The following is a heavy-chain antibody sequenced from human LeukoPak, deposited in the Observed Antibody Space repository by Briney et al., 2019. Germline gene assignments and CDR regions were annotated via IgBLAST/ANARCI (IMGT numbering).Heavy chain of an antibody. CDR2: IKQDGSEK. Sequence: GGSLRLSCAASGFTFSNYWMSWVRQAPGKGLEWVANIKQDGSEKYYVDSVKGRFTISRDNAKNSLYLQMNSMRAEDTAVYYCARGGYSYGVPLDYWGQGTLITVSS. CDR3: ARGGYSYGVPLDY. CDR1: GFTFSNYW. D-gene: IGHD5-18*01. V-gene: IGHV3-7*01. J-gene: IGHJ4*02.